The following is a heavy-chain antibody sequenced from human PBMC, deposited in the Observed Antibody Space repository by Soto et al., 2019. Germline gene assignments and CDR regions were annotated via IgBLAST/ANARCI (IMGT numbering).Heavy chain of an antibody. CDR1: GDSFTSYA. J-gene: IGHJ6*02. Sequence: GTSVKLSCEACGDSFTSYAMHWVRQAPGQRLEWMGWINAGNGNTKYSQKFQGRVTITRDTSASTAYMELSSLRSEDTAVYYCAREDYLYYYYGMDVWGQGTTVTVSS. CDR3: AREDYLYYYYGMDV. V-gene: IGHV1-3*01. CDR2: INAGNGNT. D-gene: IGHD3-10*01.